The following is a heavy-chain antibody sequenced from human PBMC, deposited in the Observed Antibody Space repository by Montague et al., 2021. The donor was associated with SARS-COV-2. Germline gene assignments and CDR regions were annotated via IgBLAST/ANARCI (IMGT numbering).Heavy chain of an antibody. CDR2: LYGGDNS. CDR3: ARSIGGFDP. V-gene: IGHV3-66*01. CDR1: GFTVSTYY. J-gene: IGHJ5*02. Sequence: SLRLSCAASGFTVSTYYVSWVRQAPGKGLEWVAVLYGGDNSNYTDSVKGRFTTFRDNSKNTLYLQMQSLRAEDTALYYCARSIGGFDPWGQGTLVTVSS. D-gene: IGHD3-16*01.